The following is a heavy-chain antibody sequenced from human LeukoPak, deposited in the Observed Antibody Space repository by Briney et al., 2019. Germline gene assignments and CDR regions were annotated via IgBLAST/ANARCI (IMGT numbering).Heavy chain of an antibody. CDR2: INHSGGT. D-gene: IGHD3-9*01. V-gene: IGHV4-34*01. CDR3: AREGTQPRGYYDILTGLNNWFDP. Sequence: SKTLSLTCAVYGGSFSGYYWSWIRQPPGKGLEWIGEINHSGGTNYNPSLKSRVTISVDTSKNQFSLKLSSVTAADTAVYYCAREGTQPRGYYDILTGLNNWFDPWGQGTLVTVSS. J-gene: IGHJ5*02. CDR1: GGSFSGYY.